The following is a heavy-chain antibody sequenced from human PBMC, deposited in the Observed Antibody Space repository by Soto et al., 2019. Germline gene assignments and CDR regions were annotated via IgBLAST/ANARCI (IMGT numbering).Heavy chain of an antibody. V-gene: IGHV4-31*01. Sequence: QVQLQESGPGLVKPSQTLSLTCTVSGGSISSGGYYWSWIRQHPGKGLEWIGYIYYSGSTYYNPSLKXLVXTXVDTSKNQYSLKLSSVTAADTAVYYCARYDDGFSVYWGQGTLVTVSS. CDR2: IYYSGST. D-gene: IGHD3-22*01. CDR1: GGSISSGGYY. J-gene: IGHJ4*02. CDR3: ARYDDGFSVY.